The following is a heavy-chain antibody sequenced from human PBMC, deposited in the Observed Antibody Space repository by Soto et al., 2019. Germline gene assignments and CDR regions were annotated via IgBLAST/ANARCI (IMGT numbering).Heavy chain of an antibody. V-gene: IGHV4-39*01. D-gene: IGHD2-2*01. J-gene: IGHJ4*02. CDR2: IYYSGST. CDR1: GGSISSSSYY. CDR3: ARQRWACSSTSRRWDY. Sequence: SETLSLTCTVSGGSISSSSYYWGWIRQPPGKGLEWIGSIYYSGSTYYNPSLKSRVTISVDTSKNQFSLKLSSVTAADTALYYCARQRWACSSTSRRWDYWGQGTLVKSPQ.